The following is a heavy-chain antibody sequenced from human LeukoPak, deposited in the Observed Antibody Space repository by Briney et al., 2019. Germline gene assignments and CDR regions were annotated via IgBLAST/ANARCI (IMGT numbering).Heavy chain of an antibody. CDR1: GFTFSIAW. J-gene: IGHJ4*02. Sequence: PGGSLRLSCAASGFTFSIAWMTWIRQAPGKGLEWLSYISGSGSDTNYADSVEGRFTTSRDNAKNSLYLQMNSLRAEDTAVYYCARVGSIAAAGTPDYWGQGTLVTVSS. D-gene: IGHD6-13*01. CDR2: ISGSGSDT. V-gene: IGHV3-11*06. CDR3: ARVGSIAAAGTPDY.